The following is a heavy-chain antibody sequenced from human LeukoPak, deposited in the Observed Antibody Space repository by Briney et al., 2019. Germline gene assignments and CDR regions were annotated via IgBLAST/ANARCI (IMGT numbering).Heavy chain of an antibody. CDR1: GFTFSSYS. V-gene: IGHV3-48*02. Sequence: GGSLRLSCAASGFTFSSYSMNWVRQAPGKGLEWVSYISSSGTSSSSTIYYADSVKGRFTISRDNAKNSPYLQMNSLRDEDTAVYYCAREGSLDYWGQGTLVTVSS. CDR3: AREGSLDY. CDR2: ISSSGTSSSSTI. D-gene: IGHD1-26*01. J-gene: IGHJ4*02.